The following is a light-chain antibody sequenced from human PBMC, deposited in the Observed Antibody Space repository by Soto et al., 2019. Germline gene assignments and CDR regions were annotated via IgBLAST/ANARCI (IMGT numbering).Light chain of an antibody. CDR2: DTT. CDR1: TGAVTSGNY. Sequence: AVVTQEPSLTVSPGGTVTLTCGYSTGAVTSGNYPYWFQKKPGQAPRTLIYDTTNKQSWTPARFSGSLLGGKAALTLAGAQTDDEADYYCLLSYSGTNWVFGGGTKLTVL. CDR3: LLSYSGTNWV. V-gene: IGLV7-46*01. J-gene: IGLJ3*02.